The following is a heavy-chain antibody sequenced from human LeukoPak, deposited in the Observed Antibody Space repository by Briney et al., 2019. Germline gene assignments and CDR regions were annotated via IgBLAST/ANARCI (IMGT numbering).Heavy chain of an antibody. CDR2: IYHSGST. CDR3: ARVNGWYYYYYYMDV. Sequence: PSETLSLTCAVSGGSISSRNWWSWVRQPPGKGLEWIGEIYHSGSTNYNPSLKTRVTISVDKSKNQFSLRLSSVTAADTAVYYCARVNGWYYYYYYMDVWGIGTTVTVSS. J-gene: IGHJ6*03. D-gene: IGHD1-1*01. CDR1: GGSISSRNW. V-gene: IGHV4-4*02.